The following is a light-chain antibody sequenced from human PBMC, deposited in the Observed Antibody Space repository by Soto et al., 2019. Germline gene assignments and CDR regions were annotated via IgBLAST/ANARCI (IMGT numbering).Light chain of an antibody. V-gene: IGKV3-20*01. Sequence: EIVLTQSPGTLSLSPGERATLSCRASQTVRTNYLAWFQHKPGQAPRLLIYGASSRATGIPDRFSGSGSGTAFTLTINSLELKDFAVYFCQRYGDSPLTFGGGPRWRSN. CDR1: QTVRTNY. CDR2: GAS. CDR3: QRYGDSPLT. J-gene: IGKJ4*01.